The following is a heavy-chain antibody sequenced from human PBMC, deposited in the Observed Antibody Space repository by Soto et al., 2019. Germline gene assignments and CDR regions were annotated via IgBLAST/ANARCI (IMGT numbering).Heavy chain of an antibody. CDR1: GGPIRSYY. CDR3: AREGFSGYEALDY. CDR2: IAYTGIT. J-gene: IGHJ4*02. Sequence: QVQLQESGPGLLKPSETLSLTCSVSGGPIRSYYLSWVRQAPGKGLEWIAYIAYTGITGYNPSLRSRVTISGDTPQNLFSLKMTSVTAADTAVYYCAREGFSGYEALDYWGQGILVTVSS. D-gene: IGHD5-12*01. V-gene: IGHV4-59*01.